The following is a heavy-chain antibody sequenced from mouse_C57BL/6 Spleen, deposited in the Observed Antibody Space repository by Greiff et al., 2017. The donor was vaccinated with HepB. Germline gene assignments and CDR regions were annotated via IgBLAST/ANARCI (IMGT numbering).Heavy chain of an antibody. D-gene: IGHD1-1*01. V-gene: IGHV1-80*01. CDR2: IYPGDGDT. CDR3: AREGTTVPYFDY. CDR1: GYAFSSYW. J-gene: IGHJ2*01. Sequence: QVQLKESGAELVKPGASVKISCKASGYAFSSYWMNWVKQRPGKGLEWIGQIYPGDGDTNYNGKFKGKATLTADKSSSTAYMQLSSLTSEDSAVYFCAREGTTVPYFDYWGQGTTLTVSS.